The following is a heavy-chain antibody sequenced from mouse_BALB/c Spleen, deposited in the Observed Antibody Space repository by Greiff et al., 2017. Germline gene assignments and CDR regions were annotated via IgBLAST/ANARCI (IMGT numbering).Heavy chain of an antibody. CDR3: ARGTTATPFAY. CDR2: ISSGGST. J-gene: IGHJ3*01. V-gene: IGHV5-6-5*01. Sequence: EVQGVESGGGLVKPGGSLKLSCAASGFTFSSYAMSWVRQTPEKRLEWVASISSGGSTYYPDSVKGRFTISRDNARNILYLQMSSLRSEDTAMYYCARGTTATPFAYWGQGTLVTVSA. CDR1: GFTFSSYA. D-gene: IGHD1-2*01.